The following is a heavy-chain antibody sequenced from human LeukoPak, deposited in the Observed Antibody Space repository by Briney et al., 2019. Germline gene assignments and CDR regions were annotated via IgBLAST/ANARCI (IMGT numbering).Heavy chain of an antibody. V-gene: IGHV4-31*03. CDR1: GGSISSGGYY. CDR2: IYYSGST. D-gene: IGHD2-21*02. J-gene: IGHJ4*02. CDR3: ASSHIVVVTALEFDY. Sequence: SETLSPTCTVSGGSISSGGYYWSWIRQHPGKGLEWIGYIYYSGSTYYNPSLKSRVTISVDTSKNQFSLKLSSVTAADTAVYYCASSHIVVVTALEFDYWGQGTLVTVSS.